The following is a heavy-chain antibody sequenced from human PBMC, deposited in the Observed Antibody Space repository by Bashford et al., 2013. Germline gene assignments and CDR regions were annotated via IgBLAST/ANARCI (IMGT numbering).Heavy chain of an antibody. Sequence: VRQAPGKGLEWVAVISYDGSNKYYADSVKGRFTISRDNSKNTLYLQMNSLRAEDTAVYYCAKDYYYDSSGSGYFDLWGRGTLVTVSS. J-gene: IGHJ2*01. CDR3: AKDYYYDSSGSGYFDL. CDR2: ISYDGSNK. D-gene: IGHD3-22*01. V-gene: IGHV3-30*18.